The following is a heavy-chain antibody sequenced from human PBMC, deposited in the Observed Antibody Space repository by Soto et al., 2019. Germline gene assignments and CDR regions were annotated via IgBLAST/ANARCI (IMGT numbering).Heavy chain of an antibody. CDR3: ARHYGDYDFDY. CDR2: IYYSGST. Sequence: SETLSLTCTVSGGSISSSSYYWGWIRQPPGKGLEWIGSIYYSGSTYYNPSLKSRVTISVDTSKNQFSLKLSSVTAADTAVYYCARHYGDYDFDYWGQGTLVPVSS. J-gene: IGHJ4*02. CDR1: GGSISSSSYY. D-gene: IGHD4-17*01. V-gene: IGHV4-39*01.